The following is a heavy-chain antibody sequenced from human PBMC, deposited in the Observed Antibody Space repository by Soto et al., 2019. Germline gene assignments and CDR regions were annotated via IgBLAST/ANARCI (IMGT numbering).Heavy chain of an antibody. CDR1: GFAFSGYG. Sequence: GGSLRLSCEAFGFAFSGYGMNWVRQAPGKGLEWISSVSNSGSMIHYSASVKGRFTISRDNAMNSLYLQMNSLTSDDTGVYFCARDFRTYSHGVDVWGQGTAVTVSS. CDR2: VSNSGSMI. D-gene: IGHD4-4*01. CDR3: ARDFRTYSHGVDV. J-gene: IGHJ6*02. V-gene: IGHV3-48*01.